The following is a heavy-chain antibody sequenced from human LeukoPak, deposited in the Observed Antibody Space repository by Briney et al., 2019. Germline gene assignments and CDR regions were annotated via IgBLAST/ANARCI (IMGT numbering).Heavy chain of an antibody. V-gene: IGHV3-20*04. CDR1: GFAFDEHG. D-gene: IGHD2-2*01. Sequence: TGGSLRLSCTASGFAFDEHGMSWVRQVPGKGLEWVSGINWSGGSTGYADPLRGRFTISRDNAKNSLYLQMDSLRAEDTALYYCARAPITSPFYFDYWRQGPLVTVSS. CDR3: ARAPITSPFYFDY. J-gene: IGHJ4*02. CDR2: INWSGGST.